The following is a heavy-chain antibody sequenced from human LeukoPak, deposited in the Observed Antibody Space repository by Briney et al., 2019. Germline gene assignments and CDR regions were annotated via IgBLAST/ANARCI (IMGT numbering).Heavy chain of an antibody. D-gene: IGHD3-16*01. CDR3: AIEWGLAKDFDY. CDR1: GFTFSSYG. CDR2: IWYDGSNE. J-gene: IGHJ4*02. Sequence: GGSLRLSCAASGFTFSSYGVNWVRQAPGKGLEWVAVIWYDGSNENYADSVKGRFTISRDSSTNTVHLQMNSLRADDTAVYYCAIEWGLAKDFDYWGQGTLVTVSS. V-gene: IGHV3-33*01.